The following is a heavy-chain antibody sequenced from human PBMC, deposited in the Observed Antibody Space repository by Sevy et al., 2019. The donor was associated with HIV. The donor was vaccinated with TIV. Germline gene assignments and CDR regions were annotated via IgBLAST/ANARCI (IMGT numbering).Heavy chain of an antibody. D-gene: IGHD3-10*01. CDR2: IYHSGST. CDR3: ARDRLLWFGEDLDWFDP. Sequence: SETLSLTCTVSGYSISSGYYWGWIRQPPGKGLEWIGSIYHSGSTYYNPSLKSRVTISVDTSKNQFSLKLSSVTAADTAVYYCARDRLLWFGEDLDWFDPWGQRTLVTVSS. J-gene: IGHJ5*02. V-gene: IGHV4-38-2*02. CDR1: GYSISSGYY.